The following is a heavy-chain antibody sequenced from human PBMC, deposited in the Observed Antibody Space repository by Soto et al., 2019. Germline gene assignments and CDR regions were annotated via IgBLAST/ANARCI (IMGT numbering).Heavy chain of an antibody. CDR1: GFTFSSYG. V-gene: IGHV3-30*03. CDR3: ATDLLRPGRAYGIDV. D-gene: IGHD6-25*01. J-gene: IGHJ6*02. Sequence: QVQLVESGGGVVQPGRSLRLSCAASGFTFSSYGMHWVRQAPGKGLEWVAVISYDGSNKYYADSVKGRFTISRDNSKNTLYLQMNSLIAQATAVYYCATDLLRPGRAYGIDVWCQGTTVTVSS. CDR2: ISYDGSNK.